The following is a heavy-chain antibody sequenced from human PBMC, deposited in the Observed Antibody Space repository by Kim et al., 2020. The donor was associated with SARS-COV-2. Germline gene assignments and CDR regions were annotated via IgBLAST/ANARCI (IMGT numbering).Heavy chain of an antibody. Sequence: SVKVSCKASGGTFDNYPIKWVRQAPGQGLEWMGQIIPVFGTANYAQKFQDRLTITADGSTSIAYMELTSLTSDDTALYYFARDGAAFREVFHWGQGT. CDR3: ARDGAAFREVFH. V-gene: IGHV1-69*13. CDR1: GGTFDNYP. D-gene: IGHD3-10*01. J-gene: IGHJ4*02. CDR2: IIPVFGTA.